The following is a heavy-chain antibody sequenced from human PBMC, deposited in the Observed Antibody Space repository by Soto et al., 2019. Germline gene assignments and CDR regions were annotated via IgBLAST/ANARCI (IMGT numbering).Heavy chain of an antibody. CDR3: ASVNILTGYYLDH. Sequence: PSETLSLTCTVSGGSIGSSSDFWGWIRQPPGKGLEWIGSFYYSGGTYYNPSLKSRVTISVDTSKNQFSLKLSSVTAADTAVYYCASVNILTGYYLDHWGQGTLVTVSS. D-gene: IGHD3-9*01. CDR2: FYYSGGT. V-gene: IGHV4-39*01. CDR1: GGSIGSSSDF. J-gene: IGHJ4*02.